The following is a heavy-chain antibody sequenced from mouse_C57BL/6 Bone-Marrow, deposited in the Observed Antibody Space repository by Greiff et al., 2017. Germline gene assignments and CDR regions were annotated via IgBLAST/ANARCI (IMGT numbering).Heavy chain of an antibody. Sequence: EVKLQESGGDLVKPGGSLKLSCAASGFTFSSYGMSWVRQTPDKRLEWVATISSGGSYTYYPDRVKGRFTISRDNAKNTLYLQMSSLKSEDTAMYYCARPYDYDDGDYYAMDYWGQGTSVTVSS. CDR1: GFTFSSYG. CDR3: ARPYDYDDGDYYAMDY. J-gene: IGHJ4*01. D-gene: IGHD2-4*01. V-gene: IGHV5-6*01. CDR2: ISSGGSYT.